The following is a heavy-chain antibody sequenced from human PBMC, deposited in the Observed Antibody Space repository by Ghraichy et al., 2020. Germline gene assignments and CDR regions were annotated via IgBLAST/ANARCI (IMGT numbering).Heavy chain of an antibody. J-gene: IGHJ4*02. CDR3: AKGTVGTGTNSPFDY. Sequence: GESLNISCAASGFTFSSYAMSWVRQAPGKGLEWVSTISGSGDSTYYADSVKGRFTISRDNSKNTVYLQMNSLRAEDTAVYYCAKGTVGTGTNSPFDYWGQGTLVTVSS. V-gene: IGHV3-23*01. CDR2: ISGSGDST. CDR1: GFTFSSYA. D-gene: IGHD1-7*01.